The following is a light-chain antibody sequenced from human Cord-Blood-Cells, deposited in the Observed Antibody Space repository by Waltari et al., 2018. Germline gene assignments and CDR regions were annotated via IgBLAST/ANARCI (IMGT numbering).Light chain of an antibody. CDR3: QQYNNWPLT. Sequence: IVMTQSPATLSVSPGERATLSCRASESVSSNLAWYQQKPGQAPRLLIYGASTRATGIPARLSGSGSGTEFTLTISSLQSEDFAVYYCQQYNNWPLTFGGGTKVEIK. J-gene: IGKJ4*01. CDR1: ESVSSN. CDR2: GAS. V-gene: IGKV3-15*01.